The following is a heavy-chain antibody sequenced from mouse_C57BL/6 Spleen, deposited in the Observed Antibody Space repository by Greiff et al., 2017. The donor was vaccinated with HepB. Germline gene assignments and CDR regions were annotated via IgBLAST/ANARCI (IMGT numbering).Heavy chain of an antibody. J-gene: IGHJ4*01. CDR2: IRSKSNNYAT. CDR3: VGNNYGSPYAMDY. D-gene: IGHD1-1*01. V-gene: IGHV10-1*01. CDR1: GFSFNTYA. Sequence: EVKLVESGGGLVQPKGSLKLSCAASGFSFNTYAMNWVRQAPGKGLEWVARIRSKSNNYATYYADSVKDRFTISRDDSESMLYLQMNNLKTEDTAMYYCVGNNYGSPYAMDYWGQGTSVTVSS.